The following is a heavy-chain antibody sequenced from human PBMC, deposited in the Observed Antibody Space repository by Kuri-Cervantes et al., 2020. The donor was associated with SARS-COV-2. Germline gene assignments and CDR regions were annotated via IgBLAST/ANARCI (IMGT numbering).Heavy chain of an antibody. CDR1: GFIFSRYS. CDR3: ATTGYSSGWYNFGY. D-gene: IGHD6-19*01. V-gene: IGHV3-48*01. J-gene: IGHJ4*02. CDR2: ISSSSSTI. Sequence: GGSLRLSCAASGFIFSRYSMNWVRQAPGKGLEWVSYISSSSSTIYYIDSVKGRFTISRDNAKNSLYLQMNTLRAEDTAVYYCATTGYSSGWYNFGYWGQGTLVTVSS.